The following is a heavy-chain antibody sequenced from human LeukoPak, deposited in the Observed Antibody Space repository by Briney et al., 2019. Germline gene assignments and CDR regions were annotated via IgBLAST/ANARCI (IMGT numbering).Heavy chain of an antibody. CDR3: ARANAAAGTPDAFEI. CDR2: ISAYNGNT. CDR1: GYTFTSYG. D-gene: IGHD6-13*01. V-gene: IGHV1-18*01. Sequence: ASVKVSCKASGYTFTSYGISWVRQAPGQGLEWMGWISAYNGNTNYAQKLQGRVTMTTDTSTSTAYMELRSLRSDDTAVYYCARANAAAGTPDAFEIWGQGTMVTVSS. J-gene: IGHJ3*02.